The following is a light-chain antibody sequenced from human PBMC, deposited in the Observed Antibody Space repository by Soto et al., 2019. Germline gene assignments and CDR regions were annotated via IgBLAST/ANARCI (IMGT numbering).Light chain of an antibody. J-gene: IGKJ2*01. V-gene: IGKV3-15*01. CDR2: GAS. CDR1: QSVSSN. Sequence: EIVITQSPATLSVSLGERATLSCRASQSVSSNLAWYKQKPGQPPSLLIYGASARATGIPARFSGSGSGTKLTLTISSLQSEDFAVYYCQHYNNWPFTFGQGTKVDIK. CDR3: QHYNNWPFT.